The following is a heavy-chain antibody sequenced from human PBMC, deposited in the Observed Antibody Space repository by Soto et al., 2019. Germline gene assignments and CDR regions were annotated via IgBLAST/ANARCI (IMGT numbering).Heavy chain of an antibody. CDR1: GFTFSSYA. CDR2: ISGSGGST. CDR3: AREGSIGYYDSSGYMFQH. J-gene: IGHJ1*01. D-gene: IGHD3-22*01. V-gene: IGHV3-23*01. Sequence: GGSLRLSCAASGFTFSSYAMSWVRQAPGKGLEWVSAISGSGGSTYYADSVKGRFTISRDNSKNTLYLQMNSLRAEDTAVYYCAREGSIGYYDSSGYMFQHWGQGTLVTVSS.